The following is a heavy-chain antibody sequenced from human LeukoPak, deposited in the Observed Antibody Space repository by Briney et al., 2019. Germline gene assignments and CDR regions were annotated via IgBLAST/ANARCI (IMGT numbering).Heavy chain of an antibody. CDR1: GDSVSSNRVT. CDR3: ARRLSQYDCFDP. V-gene: IGHV6-1*01. Sequence: SQTLSLTCAISGDSVSSNRVTWNWIRQSPSRGLEWLGRTYYRSTWYNDYAVSVRGRITVNPDTSKNQFSLHLNSVTPEDTAVYYCARRLSQYDCFDPWGQGILVTVSS. D-gene: IGHD2-2*01. J-gene: IGHJ5*02. CDR2: TYYRSTWYN.